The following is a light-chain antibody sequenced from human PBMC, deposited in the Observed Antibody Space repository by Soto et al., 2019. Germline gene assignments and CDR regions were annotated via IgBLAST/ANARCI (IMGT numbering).Light chain of an antibody. CDR1: QGVSSN. J-gene: IGKJ1*01. Sequence: EIILALTLSAPSLSAGXXATLSCRAGQGVSSNLAWNRQKPGHATRLLIYGASSGATGIPARFSGRGSGTECTLTISSLQSEDFAVYYCQQDNKYPRPFGQGTMV. CDR2: GAS. CDR3: QQDNKYPRP. V-gene: IGKV3-15*01.